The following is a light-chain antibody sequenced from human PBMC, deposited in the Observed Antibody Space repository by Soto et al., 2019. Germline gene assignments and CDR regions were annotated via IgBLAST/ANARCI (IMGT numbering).Light chain of an antibody. CDR1: SSDVGGYNY. V-gene: IGLV2-8*01. CDR3: CSYAGSNILYV. Sequence: QSVLTQPPSASGSPGQSVTISCTGTSSDVGGYNYVSWYQQYPGKAPKLMIYEVSKRPSGVPDRFSGSKSGNTASLTVSGLQAEDEADYYCCSYAGSNILYVFGTGTQLTVL. CDR2: EVS. J-gene: IGLJ1*01.